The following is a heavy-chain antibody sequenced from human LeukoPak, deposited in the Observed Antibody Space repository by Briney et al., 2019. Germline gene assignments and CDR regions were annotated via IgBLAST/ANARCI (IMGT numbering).Heavy chain of an antibody. CDR1: GFTFSSYG. CDR2: ISGGAVST. Sequence: GGSLRLSCAASGFTFSSYGMSWVRQAPGKGLEWVSGISGGAVSTNYADSVKGRFTISRDNSKNTLYLQMNSLRVEDTAVYYCAKSGRYCSGGSCYQEASLDYWGRGTLVTVSS. V-gene: IGHV3-23*01. J-gene: IGHJ4*02. D-gene: IGHD2-15*01. CDR3: AKSGRYCSGGSCYQEASLDY.